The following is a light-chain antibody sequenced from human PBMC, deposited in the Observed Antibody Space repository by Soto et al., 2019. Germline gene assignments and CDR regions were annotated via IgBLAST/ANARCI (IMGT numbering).Light chain of an antibody. CDR3: TQYGSSPT. CDR2: GAS. J-gene: IGKJ4*01. V-gene: IGKV3-20*01. Sequence: EIVLTQSPGTLSLSPGERATLSCRASQSVSSSYLAWYQQKPGQAPRLLIYGASSRATGIPDRFSGSGSGTDFTLTISRLEPEDFAVYYCTQYGSSPTFGGGTKVEIK. CDR1: QSVSSSY.